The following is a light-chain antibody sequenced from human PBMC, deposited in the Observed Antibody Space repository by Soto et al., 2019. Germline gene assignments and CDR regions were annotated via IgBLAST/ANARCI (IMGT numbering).Light chain of an antibody. CDR1: QTFGRTY. J-gene: IGKJ2*01. V-gene: IGKV3-20*01. CDR3: EQFGTSPLYT. Sequence: ESVLTQSQGTLSVSPGERVTLSCRASQTFGRTYLAWYQQKPGQSPRLLISDASSRDTGIPDRFSGSGSGTDFTLTISRVEPEDYAVYHCEQFGTSPLYTFGQGTKVEIK. CDR2: DAS.